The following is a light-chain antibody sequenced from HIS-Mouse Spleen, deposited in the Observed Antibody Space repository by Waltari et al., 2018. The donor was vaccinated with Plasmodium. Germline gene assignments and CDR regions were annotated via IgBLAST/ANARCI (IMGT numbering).Light chain of an antibody. J-gene: IGLJ1*01. V-gene: IGLV3-1*01. Sequence: SYELTQPPSVSVSPGQTASITCSGDQLGDKYACWYQQKPGQSPVLVIYQDSKRPSGIPERFSGSNSGNTATLTISWTQAMDEADYYCQAWDSSTDYVFGTGTKVTVL. CDR2: QDS. CDR3: QAWDSSTDYV. CDR1: QLGDKY.